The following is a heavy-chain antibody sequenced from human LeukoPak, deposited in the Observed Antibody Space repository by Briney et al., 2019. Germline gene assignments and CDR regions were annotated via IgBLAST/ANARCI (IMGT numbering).Heavy chain of an antibody. CDR3: ARSGYCSSTSCYSHIYYYYGMDV. J-gene: IGHJ6*02. V-gene: IGHV1-18*01. CDR2: ISAYNGNT. D-gene: IGHD2-2*01. Sequence: GASVKVSCKASGYTFTSYGISWVRQAPGQGLEWMGWISAYNGNTNYAHKLPGRVTLTTDTSTSTDYMELRSLRLDDTAVYDCARSGYCSSTSCYSHIYYYYGMDVWGQGTTVTVSS. CDR1: GYTFTSYG.